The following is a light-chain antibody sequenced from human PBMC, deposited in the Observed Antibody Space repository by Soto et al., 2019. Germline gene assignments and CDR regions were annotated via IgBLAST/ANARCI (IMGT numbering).Light chain of an antibody. J-gene: IGKJ3*01. CDR3: QTDGSSPFT. CDR2: GAS. Sequence: EIVLTQSPGTLALSPGERATLSCRASQSVNNNYLPGYQQKRGQAPRLLIHGASSRATGIPDRFSGSGSGTDFALTISRLVPEDFTVYYCQTDGSSPFTSDPGTRVRIK. V-gene: IGKV3-20*01. CDR1: QSVNNNY.